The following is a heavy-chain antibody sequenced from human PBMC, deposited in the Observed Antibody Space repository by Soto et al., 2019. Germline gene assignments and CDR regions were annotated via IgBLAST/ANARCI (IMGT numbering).Heavy chain of an antibody. CDR3: AKSVRLTGLFIDC. Sequence: PGGSLRLSCAASGFTFSSYGMHWVRQAPGKGLEWVAVISYDGSNKYYADSVKGRFTISRDNSKNTLYLQMNSLRAEDTAVYYCAKSVRLTGLFIDCWGQSTLVTVSS. D-gene: IGHD3-10*01. CDR2: ISYDGSNK. V-gene: IGHV3-30*18. J-gene: IGHJ4*02. CDR1: GFTFSSYG.